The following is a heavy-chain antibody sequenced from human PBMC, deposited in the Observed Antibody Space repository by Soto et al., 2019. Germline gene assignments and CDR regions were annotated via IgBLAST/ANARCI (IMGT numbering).Heavy chain of an antibody. Sequence: PSETLSLTCTVSCCSIISSRYSWGWTRQPPGKGLEWIASIYDSGYTYYNPSLKSRVSMSVDTSKNQFSLKLSSVTAADTAVYFCSRSILAATNWFDPWGQGSLVTVSS. D-gene: IGHD2-15*01. CDR2: IYDSGYT. J-gene: IGHJ5*02. CDR1: CCSIISSRYS. V-gene: IGHV4-39*01. CDR3: SRSILAATNWFDP.